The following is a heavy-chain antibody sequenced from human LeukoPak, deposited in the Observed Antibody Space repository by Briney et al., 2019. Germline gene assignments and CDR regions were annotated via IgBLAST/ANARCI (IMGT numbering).Heavy chain of an antibody. CDR3: AKGGATVVDY. CDR2: INSDGSST. Sequence: PGGSLRLSCAASGFTFSNYWMHWVRQAPGKGLVWVSRINSDGSSTTSADSVKGRFIISRDNAKNTLYLQMNSLRAEDTAVYYCAKGGATVVDYWGQGTLVTVSS. CDR1: GFTFSNYW. V-gene: IGHV3-74*01. D-gene: IGHD4-17*01. J-gene: IGHJ4*02.